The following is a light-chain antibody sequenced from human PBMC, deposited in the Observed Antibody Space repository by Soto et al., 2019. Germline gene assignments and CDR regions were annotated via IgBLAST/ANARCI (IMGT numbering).Light chain of an antibody. Sequence: QSVLTQPPSVSGSPGQSLTISCTGTSSDVGGYNYVSWYHHHPGKAPKLIIYEVFKRPSGVPDRFSGSKSGNTASLTVSGLQAEDEADYYCSSYAGSDSVLFGGETKLTVL. V-gene: IGLV2-8*01. CDR3: SSYAGSDSVL. J-gene: IGLJ3*02. CDR2: EVF. CDR1: SSDVGGYNY.